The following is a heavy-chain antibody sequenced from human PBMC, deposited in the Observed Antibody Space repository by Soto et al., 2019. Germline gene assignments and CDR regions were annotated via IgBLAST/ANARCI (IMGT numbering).Heavy chain of an antibody. CDR2: ISGSGGST. V-gene: IGHV3-23*01. Sequence: GGSLRLSCAASGFTFSSYAMSWVRQAPGKGLEWVSAISGSGGSTYYADSVKGRFTISRDNSKNTLYLQMNSLRAEDTAVYYCAKAPLYYDFWSGYSSYFDYWGQGTLVTVSS. D-gene: IGHD3-3*01. CDR1: GFTFSSYA. J-gene: IGHJ4*02. CDR3: AKAPLYYDFWSGYSSYFDY.